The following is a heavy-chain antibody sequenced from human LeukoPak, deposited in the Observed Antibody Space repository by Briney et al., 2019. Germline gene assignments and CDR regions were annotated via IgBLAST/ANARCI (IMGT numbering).Heavy chain of an antibody. CDR2: IVVGSGNT. CDR3: AAVPNYYDSSGYSDY. CDR1: GFTFTSSA. Sequence: SVKVSCKASGFTFTSSAMQWVRQARGRRLEWIGWIVVGSGNTNYAQKFQERVTITRDMSTSTAHMELSSLRSEDTAVYYCAAVPNYYDSSGYSDYWGQGTLVTVSS. D-gene: IGHD3-22*01. J-gene: IGHJ4*02. V-gene: IGHV1-58*02.